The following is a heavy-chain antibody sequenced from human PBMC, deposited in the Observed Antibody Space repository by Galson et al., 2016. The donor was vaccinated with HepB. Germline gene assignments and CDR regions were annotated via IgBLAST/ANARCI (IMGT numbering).Heavy chain of an antibody. CDR3: GILYGGFDP. Sequence: GSLRLSCAASGLPSNNYAMHWVRQAPGKGLECVSLISGDGRNTYYADSVKGRFSISRDNSKKSLYLEMNSLRPEDTAFYYCGILYGGFDPWGQGTLVTVSS. CDR1: GLPSNNYA. D-gene: IGHD2/OR15-2a*01. CDR2: ISGDGRNT. V-gene: IGHV3-43*02. J-gene: IGHJ5*02.